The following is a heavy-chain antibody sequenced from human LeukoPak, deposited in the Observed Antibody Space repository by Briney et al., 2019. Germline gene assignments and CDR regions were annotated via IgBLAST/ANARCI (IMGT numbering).Heavy chain of an antibody. CDR2: IYGGGST. Sequence: GGSVRLSCTVAGFTVSSNYMSWVRQAPGKGLEWVSVIYGGGSTYYADAVSGRFIISRDNSKNTLYLQMNSLRAEDTAEYYCATNHLLGYWYFDLRGRGTLVTVSS. J-gene: IGHJ2*01. CDR3: ATNHLLGYWYFDL. CDR1: GFTVSSNY. V-gene: IGHV3-53*01. D-gene: IGHD1-26*01.